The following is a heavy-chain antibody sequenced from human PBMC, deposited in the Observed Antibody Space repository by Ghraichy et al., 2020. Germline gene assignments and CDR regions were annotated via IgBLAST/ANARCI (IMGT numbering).Heavy chain of an antibody. J-gene: IGHJ4*02. D-gene: IGHD4-11*01. CDR2: INPNSGGT. V-gene: IGHV1-2*02. CDR1: GYTFTGYY. Sequence: ASVKVSCKASGYTFTGYYMHWVRQAPGQGLEWMGWINPNSGGTNYAQKFQGRVTMTRDTSISTAYMELSRLRSDDTAVYYCARYAQSIDYSNSLYYFDYWGQGTLVTVSS. CDR3: ARYAQSIDYSNSLYYFDY.